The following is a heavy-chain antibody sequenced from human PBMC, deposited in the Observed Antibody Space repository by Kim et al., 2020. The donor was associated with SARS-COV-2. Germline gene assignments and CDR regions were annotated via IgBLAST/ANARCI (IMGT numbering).Heavy chain of an antibody. J-gene: IGHJ4*02. D-gene: IGHD3-16*01. CDR2: GKA. V-gene: IGHV1-69*02. Sequence: GKANYAQKCQGRGTITAEKSTSTAYMELSSLGSEDTAVYYCARAGGDFDYWGQGTLVTVSS. CDR3: ARAGGDFDY.